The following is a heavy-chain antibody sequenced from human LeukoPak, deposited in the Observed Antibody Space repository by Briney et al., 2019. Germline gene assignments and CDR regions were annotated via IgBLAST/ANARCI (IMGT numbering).Heavy chain of an antibody. CDR1: GFTCSSYW. CDR2: IKHDGSEN. Sequence: GGSLRLSCAASGFTCSSYWMGWVRQAPGKGLEWVANIKHDGSENYYVDSVKGRFTISRDNAKNSLSLQMNSLRAEDTAVCYCARWGGGYDFWGQGTLVTVSS. J-gene: IGHJ4*02. D-gene: IGHD5-12*01. V-gene: IGHV3-7*04. CDR3: ARWGGGYDF.